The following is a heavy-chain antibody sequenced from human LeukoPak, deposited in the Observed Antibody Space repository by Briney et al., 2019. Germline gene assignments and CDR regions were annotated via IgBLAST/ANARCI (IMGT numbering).Heavy chain of an antibody. D-gene: IGHD3-10*01. V-gene: IGHV4-34*01. CDR2: INHSGST. Sequence: SETLSLTCAVYGGSFSGYYWSWIRQPPGKGLEWIGEINHSGSTNYNPSLKSRVTISVDTSKNQFSLKLSSVTAADTAVYYCARLQIYGSASYYNTPALDYFDYWGQGTLVTVSS. CDR3: ARLQIYGSASYYNTPALDYFDY. CDR1: GGSFSGYY. J-gene: IGHJ4*02.